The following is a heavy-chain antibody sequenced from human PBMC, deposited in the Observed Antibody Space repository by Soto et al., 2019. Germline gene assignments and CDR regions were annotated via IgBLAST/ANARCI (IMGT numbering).Heavy chain of an antibody. J-gene: IGHJ4*02. V-gene: IGHV4-31*03. CDR1: GGSISSGGYY. Sequence: SLTCTVSGGSISSGGYYWSWIRQHPGKGLEWIGYIYYSGSTYYNPSLKSRVTISVDKSKNQFSLKLSSVTAADTAVYYCARVAVAGTRVDYWGQGTLVTVSS. CDR3: ARVAVAGTRVDY. D-gene: IGHD6-19*01. CDR2: IYYSGST.